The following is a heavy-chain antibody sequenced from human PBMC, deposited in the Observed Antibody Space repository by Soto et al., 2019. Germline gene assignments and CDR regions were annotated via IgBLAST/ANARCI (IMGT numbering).Heavy chain of an antibody. Sequence: QVQLVESGGGLVKPGGSLRLSCAASGFTFSDYYMSWIRQAPGKGLEWVSYISSSGSTIYYADSVKGRFTISRDNANNSLYLQMNSLRAEDTAVYYCARVMAVAGTGRSYYYYGMDVWGQGTTVTVSS. D-gene: IGHD6-19*01. CDR3: ARVMAVAGTGRSYYYYGMDV. J-gene: IGHJ6*02. V-gene: IGHV3-11*01. CDR1: GFTFSDYY. CDR2: ISSSGSTI.